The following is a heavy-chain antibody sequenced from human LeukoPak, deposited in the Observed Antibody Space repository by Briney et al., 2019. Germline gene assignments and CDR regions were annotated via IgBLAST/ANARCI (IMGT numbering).Heavy chain of an antibody. Sequence: PGGSLRLSCAASGFTFSSYGMSWVRQAPGKGLEWVSAISGSGGSTYYADSVKGRFTISRDNSKNTLYLQMNSLRAEDTAVYYCARVPARRVVTTPTYFDFWGQGTLVTVSS. CDR2: ISGSGGST. V-gene: IGHV3-23*01. CDR3: ARVPARRVVTTPTYFDF. CDR1: GFTFSSYG. J-gene: IGHJ4*02. D-gene: IGHD2-21*02.